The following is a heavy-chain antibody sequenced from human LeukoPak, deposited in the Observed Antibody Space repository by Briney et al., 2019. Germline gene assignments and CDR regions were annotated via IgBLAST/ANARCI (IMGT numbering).Heavy chain of an antibody. CDR2: IYTSGST. V-gene: IGHV4-4*07. J-gene: IGHJ4*02. D-gene: IGHD3-10*01. CDR3: ARRGRVRGLVFLMAHFDY. CDR1: GGSISSYY. Sequence: PSETLSLTCTVSGGSISSYYWSWIRQPAGKGLEWIGRIYTSGSTNYNPSLKSRVTMSVDTSKNQFSLKLSSVTAADTAVYYCARRGRVRGLVFLMAHFDYWGQGTLVTVSS.